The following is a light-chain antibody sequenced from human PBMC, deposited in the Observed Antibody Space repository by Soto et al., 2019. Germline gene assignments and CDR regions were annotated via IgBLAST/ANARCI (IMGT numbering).Light chain of an antibody. CDR3: ETWDSNTAV. Sequence: QPVLTQSSSASASLGSSVKLTCTLSSGHSSYIIAWHQQQPGKAPRYLMKLEGSGSYNKGSGVPDRFSGSSSGADRYLTISNLQFEDEADYYCETWDSNTAVXGGGTKLTVL. CDR2: LEGSGSY. J-gene: IGLJ2*01. CDR1: SGHSSYI. V-gene: IGLV4-60*02.